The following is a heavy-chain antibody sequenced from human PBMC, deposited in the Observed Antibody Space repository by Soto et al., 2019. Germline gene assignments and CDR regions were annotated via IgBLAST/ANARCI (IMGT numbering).Heavy chain of an antibody. D-gene: IGHD3-22*01. CDR2: IYYSGST. J-gene: IGHJ4*02. CDR3: AREGYDSSGFDY. Sequence: SETLSLTCTFSGFSISSGDYYLSWIRQPPGKGLEWIGYIYYSGSTYYNPSLKSRVTISVDTSKNQFSLKLSSVTAADTAVYYCAREGYDSSGFDYWGQGTLVTVSS. CDR1: GFSISSGDYY. V-gene: IGHV4-30-4*01.